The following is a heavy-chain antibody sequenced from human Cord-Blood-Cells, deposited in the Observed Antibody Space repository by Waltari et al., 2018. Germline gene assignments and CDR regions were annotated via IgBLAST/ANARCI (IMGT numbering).Heavy chain of an antibody. CDR2: INHSGST. D-gene: IGHD1-26*01. V-gene: IGHV4-34*01. CDR1: GGSFSGYY. J-gene: IGHJ3*02. CDR3: ARRRVGATRGAFDI. Sequence: QVQLQQWGAGLLKPSETLSLTCAVHGGSFSGYYWSWIRQPPGKGLEWIGEINHSGSTNYNPSLKSRVTISVDTSKNQFSLKLSSVTAADTAVYYCARRRVGATRGAFDIWGQGTMVTVSS.